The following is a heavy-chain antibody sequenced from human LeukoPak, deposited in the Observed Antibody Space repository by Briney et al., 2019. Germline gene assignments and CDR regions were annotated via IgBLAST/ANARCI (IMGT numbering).Heavy chain of an antibody. CDR3: AKDIRSYAEYFQH. CDR1: GFTFSSYA. CDR2: ISGIAGST. Sequence: GGSLRLSCAASGFTFSSYAMSWVRQAPGKGLEWVSVISGIAGSTNYADSVKGRFTISRDNSKNTLYLQMNSLRAEDTAVYYCAKDIRSYAEYFQHWGQGTLVTVSS. V-gene: IGHV3-23*01. J-gene: IGHJ1*01. D-gene: IGHD4-17*01.